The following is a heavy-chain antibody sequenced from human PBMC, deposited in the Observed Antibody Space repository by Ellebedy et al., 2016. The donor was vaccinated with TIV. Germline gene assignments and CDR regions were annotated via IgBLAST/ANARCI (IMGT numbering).Heavy chain of an antibody. CDR1: GFTFRRYW. CDR3: ARGDAAETYYNVVFDH. J-gene: IGHJ4*02. D-gene: IGHD3-10*01. V-gene: IGHV3-74*01. CDR2: IKSDGSFT. Sequence: GESLKISCVASGFTFRRYWMHWVRQAPGKGLVWVSRIKSDGSFTSEADSVKGRFTISRYNARNTLYLQRHSLRPDDTGVYFCARGDAAETYYNVVFDHWGQGTPVTGSS.